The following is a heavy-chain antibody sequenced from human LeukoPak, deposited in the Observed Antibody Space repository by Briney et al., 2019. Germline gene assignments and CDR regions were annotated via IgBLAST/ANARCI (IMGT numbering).Heavy chain of an antibody. V-gene: IGHV4-59*01. CDR1: GGSISSYY. CDR3: ARTRNGYYGSGSWGYYGMDV. CDR2: IYYSGST. J-gene: IGHJ6*02. D-gene: IGHD3-10*01. Sequence: PSETLSLTCTVSGGSISSYYWSWIRQPPGKGLEWIGYIYYSGSTNYNPSLKSRVTISVDTSKNQFSLKLSSVTAADTAVYYCARTRNGYYGSGSWGYYGMDVWGQGTTVTVSS.